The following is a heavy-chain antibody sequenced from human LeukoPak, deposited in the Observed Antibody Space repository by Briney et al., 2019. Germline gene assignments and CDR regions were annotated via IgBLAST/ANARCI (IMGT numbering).Heavy chain of an antibody. CDR3: ARGWDSSSWSFDY. CDR2: IYSGGST. CDR1: GFTVSSNH. V-gene: IGHV3-53*01. Sequence: GGSLRPSCAASGFTVSSNHMSWVRQAPGKGLEWVSVIYSGGSTYYADSVKGRFTISRDNSKNTLYLQMNSLRAEDTAVYYCARGWDSSSWSFDYWGQGTLVTVSS. J-gene: IGHJ4*02. D-gene: IGHD6-13*01.